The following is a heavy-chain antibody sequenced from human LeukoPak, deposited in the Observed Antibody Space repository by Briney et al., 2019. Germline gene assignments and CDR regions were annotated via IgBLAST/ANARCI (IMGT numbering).Heavy chain of an antibody. CDR2: IWYDGSNK. J-gene: IGHJ6*03. V-gene: IGHV3-33*06. D-gene: IGHD3-3*01. Sequence: GGSLRLPCAASGFTFSSYGMHWVRQAPGKGLEWVAVIWYDGSNKYYADAVKGRFTISRDNSKNTLYLQMNSLRAEDTAVYYCAKDSRDEYYDFWSGYYYYYYMDVWGKGTTVTVSS. CDR1: GFTFSSYG. CDR3: AKDSRDEYYDFWSGYYYYYYMDV.